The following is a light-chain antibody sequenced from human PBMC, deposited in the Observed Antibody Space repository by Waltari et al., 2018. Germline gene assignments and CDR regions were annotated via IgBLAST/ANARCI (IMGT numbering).Light chain of an antibody. CDR1: SSDVGSYTL. Sequence: QSALTQPASVSGSPGQSITISCTGTSSDVGSYTLVSWYQQHPGRAPKVLLYEVNRRPSGVSNRFSDSKSGNTASLTISGLQAEDEADYSCSSYAGSSTLLFGGGTKVTVL. CDR2: EVN. CDR3: SSYAGSSTLL. J-gene: IGLJ3*02. V-gene: IGLV2-23*02.